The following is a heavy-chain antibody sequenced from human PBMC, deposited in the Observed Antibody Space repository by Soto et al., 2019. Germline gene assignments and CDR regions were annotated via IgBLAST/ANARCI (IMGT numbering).Heavy chain of an antibody. CDR2: ISYDGSNK. Sequence: GGSLRLSCAASGFTFSSYAMHWVRQAPGKGLEWVAVISYDGSNKYYADSVKGRFTISRDNSKNTLYLQMNSLRAEDTAVYYCARDANYYGMDVWGQGTMVTVSS. CDR3: ARDANYYGMDV. J-gene: IGHJ6*02. V-gene: IGHV3-30-3*01. CDR1: GFTFSSYA.